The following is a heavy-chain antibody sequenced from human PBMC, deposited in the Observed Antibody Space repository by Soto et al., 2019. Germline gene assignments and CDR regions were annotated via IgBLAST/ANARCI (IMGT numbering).Heavy chain of an antibody. J-gene: IGHJ4*02. Sequence: QVQLVQSGAEVKKPGASVKVSCKASGYTFTSYGISWVRQAPGQGLEWMGWISAYNGNTNYAQKLQGRVTMTTDTSTSTAYMELGSLRSYEPGVYFCSRDPGHGDYEIDYWGQGTLVTVSS. V-gene: IGHV1-18*01. D-gene: IGHD4-17*01. CDR2: ISAYNGNT. CDR3: SRDPGHGDYEIDY. CDR1: GYTFTSYG.